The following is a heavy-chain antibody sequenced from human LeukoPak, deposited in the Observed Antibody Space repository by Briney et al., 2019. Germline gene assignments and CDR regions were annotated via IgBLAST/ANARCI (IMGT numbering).Heavy chain of an antibody. J-gene: IGHJ6*02. Sequence: GGSLRLSCAASGFTFSSYWMSWVRQAPGKGLEWVANIKQDGSEKYYVDSVKGRFTISRDNAKNSLYLQMNSLRAEDTAVYYCARQDPIDYYYGMDVWGQGTTATVSS. CDR3: ARQDPIDYYYGMDV. CDR2: IKQDGSEK. V-gene: IGHV3-7*01. CDR1: GFTFSSYW.